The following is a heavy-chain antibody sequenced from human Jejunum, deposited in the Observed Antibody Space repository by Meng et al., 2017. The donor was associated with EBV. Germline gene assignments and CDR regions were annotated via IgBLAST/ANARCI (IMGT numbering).Heavy chain of an antibody. CDR1: GGSVSSGSYY. V-gene: IGHV4-61*01. J-gene: IGHJ4*02. Sequence: VQLQESGPGPVKPSETLSLTCAVSGGSVSSGSYYWSWIRQPPGKGLEWIGFVSDYGSTRYNSSLKSRITISADTSKNQFSLKLTSVTPADTAIYYCARDFSSGYFAYWGQGTLVTVSS. CDR2: VSDYGST. CDR3: ARDFSSGYFAY. D-gene: IGHD3-22*01.